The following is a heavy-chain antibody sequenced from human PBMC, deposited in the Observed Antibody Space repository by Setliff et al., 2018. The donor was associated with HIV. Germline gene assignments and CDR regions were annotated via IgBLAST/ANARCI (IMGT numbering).Heavy chain of an antibody. V-gene: IGHV3-74*01. J-gene: IGHJ4*02. CDR1: GFTFSNHW. CDR3: ASPYFVVY. CDR2: ISGGGDST. Sequence: GGSLRLSCVGSGFTFSNHWMQWVRQAPGKGLEWVSIISGGGDSTYYADSVKGRFTISRDNAKNSLYLQMNSLRAEDTAVYYCASPYFVVYWGQGTLVTVSS. D-gene: IGHD2-21*01.